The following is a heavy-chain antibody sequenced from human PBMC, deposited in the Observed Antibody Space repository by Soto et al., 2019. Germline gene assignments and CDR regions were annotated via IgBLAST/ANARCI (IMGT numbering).Heavy chain of an antibody. CDR1: GYTFTSYD. V-gene: IGHV1-8*01. J-gene: IGHJ6*02. CDR2: MNPNSGNT. D-gene: IGHD1-26*01. CDR3: ARDDRGSYYFSEYYGMDV. Sequence: SVQVSCKASGYTFTSYDINWVRQATGQGLEWMGWMNPNSGNTGYAQKFQGRVTMTRNTSISTAYMELSSLRSEDTAVYYCARDDRGSYYFSEYYGMDVWGQGTTVNVS.